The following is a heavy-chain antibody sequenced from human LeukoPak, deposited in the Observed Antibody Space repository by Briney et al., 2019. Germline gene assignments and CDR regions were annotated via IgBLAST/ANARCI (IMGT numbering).Heavy chain of an antibody. Sequence: GASVKVSCKASGYTFTGYYMHWVRQAPGQGLEWMGWINPNSGGTNYAQKCQGRVTMTRDTSISTAYMELSRLRSDDTAVYYCARVSRYCSGGSCYFNWFDPWGQGTLVTVSS. CDR3: ARVSRYCSGGSCYFNWFDP. CDR1: GYTFTGYY. D-gene: IGHD2-15*01. V-gene: IGHV1-2*02. CDR2: INPNSGGT. J-gene: IGHJ5*02.